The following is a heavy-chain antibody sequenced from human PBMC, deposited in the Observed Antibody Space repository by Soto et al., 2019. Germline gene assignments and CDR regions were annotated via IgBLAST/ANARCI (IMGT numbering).Heavy chain of an antibody. CDR1: GGTFSSYA. CDR2: ISPYNGTT. CDR3: ARDFTMVRDYGMDV. Sequence: ASVKVSCKASGGTFSSYAISWVRQAPGQGLEWMGWISPYNGTTNYAQKLQGRVTMTTDTSTSTAYMELRSLRSDDTAVYYCARDFTMVRDYGMDVWGQGTTVTVSS. J-gene: IGHJ6*02. D-gene: IGHD3-10*01. V-gene: IGHV1-18*01.